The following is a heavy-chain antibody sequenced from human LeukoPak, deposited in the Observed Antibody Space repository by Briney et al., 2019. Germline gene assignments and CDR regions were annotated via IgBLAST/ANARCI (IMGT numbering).Heavy chain of an antibody. CDR2: INPNSGGT. CDR1: GYTFPGYY. J-gene: IGHJ4*02. CDR3: ARDLSRSTYDSSEGFDY. Sequence: ASVKVSGKASGYTFPGYYMHWVRQAPGQGLEWMGWINPNSGGTNYAQKFQGRVTMTRDTSISTAYMELSRLRSDDTAVYYCARDLSRSTYDSSEGFDYWGQGTLVTVSS. V-gene: IGHV1-2*02. D-gene: IGHD3-22*01.